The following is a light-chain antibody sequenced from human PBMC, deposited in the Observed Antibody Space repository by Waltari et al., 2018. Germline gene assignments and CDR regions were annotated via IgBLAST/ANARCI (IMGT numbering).Light chain of an antibody. CDR1: QSLVPSDENTY. Sequence: DVVMTQSPLSLPVTLGQPASIPCWSSQSLVPSDENTYLNWFQQRPGQSPRRLIYQVSIRDSGVPDRFSGSGSGTDFTLKISRVEAEDVGVYYCMQGTHWPRTFGQGTKVEIK. CDR3: MQGTHWPRT. CDR2: QVS. J-gene: IGKJ1*01. V-gene: IGKV2-30*02.